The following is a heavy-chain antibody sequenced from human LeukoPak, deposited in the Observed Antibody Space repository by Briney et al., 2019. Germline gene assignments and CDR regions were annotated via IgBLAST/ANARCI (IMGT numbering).Heavy chain of an antibody. V-gene: IGHV3-30*03. Sequence: GGSLRLSCAASGFTFSSYGMHWVRQAPGKGLEWVAVISYDGSNKYYADSVKGRFTISRDNSKNTLYLQMNSLRAEDTAVYYCARTSSSPNLGMDVWGQGTTVTVSS. CDR3: ARTSSSPNLGMDV. CDR1: GFTFSSYG. CDR2: ISYDGSNK. D-gene: IGHD6-13*01. J-gene: IGHJ6*02.